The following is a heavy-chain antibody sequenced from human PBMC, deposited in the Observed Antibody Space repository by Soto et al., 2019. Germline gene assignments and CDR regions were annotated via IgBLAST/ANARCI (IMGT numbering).Heavy chain of an antibody. CDR3: ARHSRKERVRRFPNWFDP. Sequence: QLQLQESGPGLVKPSETLSLTCTVSGGSISSSSYYWGWIRQPPGKGLEWIGSIYYSGSTYYNPSLKSRVTISVDTSKNQFSLKLSSVTAADTAVYYCARHSRKERVRRFPNWFDPWGQGTLVTVSS. D-gene: IGHD3-10*01. J-gene: IGHJ5*02. CDR1: GGSISSSSYY. V-gene: IGHV4-39*01. CDR2: IYYSGST.